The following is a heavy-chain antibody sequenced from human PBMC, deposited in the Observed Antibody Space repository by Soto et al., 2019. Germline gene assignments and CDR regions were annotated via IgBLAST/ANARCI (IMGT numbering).Heavy chain of an antibody. V-gene: IGHV4-39*01. D-gene: IGHD1-26*01. Sequence: QLQLQESGPGVLKPSETLSLTCSVSGDSITSSRYYWGWIGQSPQTGREGIGSIYYSGSTFDNPSLKSRVTVSVDTSKNQFSLKLTSVSAADTSLYFCARQTASILRPGDFDYWGQGTLSTVPS. CDR1: GDSITSSRYY. CDR3: ARQTASILRPGDFDY. CDR2: IYYSGST. J-gene: IGHJ4*02.